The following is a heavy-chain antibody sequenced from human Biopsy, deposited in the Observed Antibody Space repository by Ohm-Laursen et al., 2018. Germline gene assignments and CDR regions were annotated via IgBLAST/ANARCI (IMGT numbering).Heavy chain of an antibody. CDR2: ISWDSGRI. D-gene: IGHD2-21*01. J-gene: IGHJ6*02. CDR1: GFTVNDHA. CDR3: TKDLIPAGTDV. V-gene: IGHV3-9*01. Sequence: SLRLSCAASGFTVNDHAMHWVRQPPGKGLEWVSGISWDSGRIGYADSVKGRFTVSRDNAKRSLYLEMNSLRPEDTALYYCTKDLIPAGTDVWGQGTTVTVSS.